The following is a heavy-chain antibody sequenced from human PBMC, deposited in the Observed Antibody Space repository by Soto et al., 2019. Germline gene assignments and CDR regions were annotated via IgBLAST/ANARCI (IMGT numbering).Heavy chain of an antibody. V-gene: IGHV4-59*01. CDR1: CGSTSSYY. J-gene: IGHJ5*02. CDR3: ARTMVRGANSFGWFDP. D-gene: IGHD3-10*01. CDR2: IYYSGST. Sequence: SETLSLTCTVSCGSTSSYYWSWIRQPPGKGLGWIGYIYYSGSTNYNPSLKSRVTISVDTSKNQFSLKLSSVTAADTAVYYCARTMVRGANSFGWFDPWGQGTLVTVSS.